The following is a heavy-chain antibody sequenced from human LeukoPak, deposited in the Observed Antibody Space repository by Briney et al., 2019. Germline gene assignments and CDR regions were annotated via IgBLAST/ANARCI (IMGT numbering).Heavy chain of an antibody. CDR2: IHYSGST. CDR1: GGSMSGYY. CDR3: ARLRGNYFPDY. Sequence: SETLSLTCTVSGGSMSGYYWTWLRQPPGKGLEWLAYIHYSGSTNYNPSLKSRVTISVDTSKSQFSLRLNSVTAADTAVYYCARLRGNYFPDYWGQGTLVTVSS. V-gene: IGHV4-59*01. D-gene: IGHD4-11*01. J-gene: IGHJ4*02.